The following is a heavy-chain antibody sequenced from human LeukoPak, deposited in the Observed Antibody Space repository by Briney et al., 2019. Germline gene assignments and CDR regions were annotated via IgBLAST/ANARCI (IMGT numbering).Heavy chain of an antibody. CDR1: GYTFTSYA. J-gene: IGHJ6*04. Sequence: GASVKVSCKASGYTFTSYAMKWVRQAPGQGLEWMGWINTNTGNPTYAQGFTGRFVFSLDTSVSTAYLQICSLKAEDTAVYYCARGIAVAGYYYYDMDVWGKGTTVTVSS. V-gene: IGHV7-4-1*01. CDR3: ARGIAVAGYYYYDMDV. CDR2: INTNTGNP. D-gene: IGHD6-19*01.